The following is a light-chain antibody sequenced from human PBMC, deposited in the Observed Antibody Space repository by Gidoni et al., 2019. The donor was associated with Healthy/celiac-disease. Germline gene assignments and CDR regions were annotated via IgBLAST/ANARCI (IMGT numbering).Light chain of an antibody. CDR1: RRDVGGYNY. V-gene: IGLV2-8*01. J-gene: IGLJ2*01. CDR3: SSYAGSNTVV. Sequence: QSPLTLPPAASARSGHSVTIPCTGTRRDVGGYNYVPWYQHHPGNAPKLMIYEVGKRPSGVPDRFSGSKSGNAASLTVSGLQAEDEADYYCSSYAGSNTVVFGGGTKLTVL. CDR2: EVG.